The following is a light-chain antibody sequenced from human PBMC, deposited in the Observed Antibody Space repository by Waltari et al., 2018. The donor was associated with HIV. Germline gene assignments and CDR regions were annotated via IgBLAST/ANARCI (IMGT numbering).Light chain of an antibody. CDR1: QSISSY. CDR2: AAS. V-gene: IGKV1-39*01. Sequence: MTQSPSSLSASVGDRVTITCRASQSISSYLNWYQQKPGIAPKLLIYAASSLQSGVPSRFSGSGSGTDFTLTISSLQPEDFAIYYCQQSYSSWTFGQGTKVEIK. J-gene: IGKJ1*01. CDR3: QQSYSSWT.